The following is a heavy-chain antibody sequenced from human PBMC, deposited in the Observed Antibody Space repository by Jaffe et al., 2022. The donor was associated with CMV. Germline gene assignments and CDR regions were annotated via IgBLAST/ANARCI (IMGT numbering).Heavy chain of an antibody. J-gene: IGHJ4*02. CDR1: GFTFSSYS. CDR2: ISSSSSYI. Sequence: EVQLVESGGGLVKPGGSLRLSCAASGFTFSSYSMNWVRQAPGKGLEWVSSISSSSSYIYYADSVKGRFTISRDNAKNSLYLQMNSLRAEDTAVYYCARDIGRRSGSYSARLGYWGQGTLVTVSS. V-gene: IGHV3-21*01. CDR3: ARDIGRRSGSYSARLGY. D-gene: IGHD1-26*01.